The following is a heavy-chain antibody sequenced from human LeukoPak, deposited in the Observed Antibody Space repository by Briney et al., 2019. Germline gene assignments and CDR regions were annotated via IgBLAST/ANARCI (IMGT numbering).Heavy chain of an antibody. V-gene: IGHV3-30*02. CDR3: ARHGGGYSYYYYYYFMDV. CDR1: GFTFSSYG. CDR2: IRYDGSNK. J-gene: IGHJ6*03. Sequence: PGGSLRLSCAASGFTFSSYGMHWVRQAPGKGLEWVAFIRYDGSNKYYADSVKGRFTISRDNSKNTLYLQMNSLRAEDTAVYYCARHGGGYSYYYYYYFMDVWGKGTTVTVSS. D-gene: IGHD4-23*01.